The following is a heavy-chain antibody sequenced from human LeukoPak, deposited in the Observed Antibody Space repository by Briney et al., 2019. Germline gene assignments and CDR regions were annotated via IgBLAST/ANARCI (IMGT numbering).Heavy chain of an antibody. V-gene: IGHV4-59*08. D-gene: IGHD4-17*01. Sequence: PSETLSLTCTVSGGSISSFHWSWIRQPPGKELEWIGYIYYKGNTDYNPSLKSRATLSVDTSKNQFSLKLSSVTAADTAVYYCASPLDYGDVLDVWGQGTTVTVSS. CDR1: GGSISSFH. CDR2: IYYKGNT. J-gene: IGHJ6*02. CDR3: ASPLDYGDVLDV.